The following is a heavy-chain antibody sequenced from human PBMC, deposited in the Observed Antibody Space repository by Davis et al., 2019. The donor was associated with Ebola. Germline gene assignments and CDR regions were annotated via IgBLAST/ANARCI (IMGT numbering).Heavy chain of an antibody. D-gene: IGHD5-18*01. CDR3: ARDGGLMDTALVYYYQYGMDV. CDR2: IKQDGSEK. CDR1: GFMFSSYW. J-gene: IGHJ6*02. V-gene: IGHV3-7*03. Sequence: PGGSLRLSCAASGFMFSSYWMSWVRQAPGKGLEWVANIKQDGSEKKYVDSVKGRFTISRDNAKNSLYLQMNSVRAEDTAVYYCARDGGLMDTALVYYYQYGMDVWGQGTTVTVSS.